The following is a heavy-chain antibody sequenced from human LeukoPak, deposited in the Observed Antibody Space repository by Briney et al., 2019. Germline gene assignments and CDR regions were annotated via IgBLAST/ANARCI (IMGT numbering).Heavy chain of an antibody. CDR3: VRGDWYFES. D-gene: IGHD2-21*01. V-gene: IGHV3-7*04. CDR1: GFNFSDSR. J-gene: IGHJ4*02. Sequence: GGSLRLSCVTSGFNFSDSRMTWVRQAPGKGLQWVANVNRDGTEKHFLDSVEGRFTISRDNAKKSLYLQMSSLRPQDTAVYFCVRGDWYFESWGQGTLVTVSS. CDR2: VNRDGTEK.